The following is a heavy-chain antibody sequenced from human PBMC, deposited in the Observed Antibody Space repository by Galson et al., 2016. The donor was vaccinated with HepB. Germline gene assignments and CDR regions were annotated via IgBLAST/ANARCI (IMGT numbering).Heavy chain of an antibody. CDR1: GDSVTNNDTI. CDR3: TRGYMHTGMNV. Sequence: CAISGDSVTNNDTIWNWIRQSPSRGREWLGRTYYRSQWFNEYAVSVKSRITINSDTSRNQFSLQLDSVTPDDTAAYFCTRGYMHTGMNVWGQGTTVTVSS. V-gene: IGHV6-1*01. D-gene: IGHD5-18*01. CDR2: TYYRSQWFN. J-gene: IGHJ6*02.